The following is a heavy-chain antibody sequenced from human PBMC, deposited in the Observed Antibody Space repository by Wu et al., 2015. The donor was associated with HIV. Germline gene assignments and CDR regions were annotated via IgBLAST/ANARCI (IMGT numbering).Heavy chain of an antibody. CDR2: ISAYNGNT. J-gene: IGHJ6*03. CDR3: ARDLPTLSSSLSSQKSMDV. CDR1: GYTFTNYG. V-gene: IGHV1-18*01. Sequence: QVQLVQSGAEVKKPGASVKVSCKASGYTFTNYGITWVRQAPGQGLEWMGWISAYNGNTKYAQKLQGRVTMTTDTSTNTAYMELRSLRSDDTAVYYCARDLPTLSSSLSSQKSMDVWGKGTTVTVSS. D-gene: IGHD6-6*01.